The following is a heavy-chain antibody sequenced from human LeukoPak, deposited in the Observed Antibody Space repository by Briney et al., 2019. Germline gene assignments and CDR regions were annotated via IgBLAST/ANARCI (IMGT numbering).Heavy chain of an antibody. CDR1: GFTFSSYW. D-gene: IGHD2-21*01. J-gene: IGHJ4*02. Sequence: GGSLRLSCAASGFTFSSYWMSWVRQAPGKGLEWVANIKQDGSEKYYVDSVKGRFTISRDNFKNTLYLQMNSLRPEDMGLYYCAKCGTNCYFPHFDLWGQGTLVTVSS. V-gene: IGHV3-7*01. CDR2: IKQDGSEK. CDR3: AKCGTNCYFPHFDL.